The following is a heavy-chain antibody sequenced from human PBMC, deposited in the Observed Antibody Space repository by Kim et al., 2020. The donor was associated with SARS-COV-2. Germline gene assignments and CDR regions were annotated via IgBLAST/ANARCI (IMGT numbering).Heavy chain of an antibody. Sequence: GGSLRLSCAASGFTFSSYGMHWVRQAPGKGLEWVAVISYDGSNKYYADSVKGRFTISRDNSKNTLYLQMNSLRAEDTAVYYCAKIYSGYDLRPNIDYWGQGTLVTVSS. CDR3: AKIYSGYDLRPNIDY. V-gene: IGHV3-30*18. J-gene: IGHJ4*02. CDR2: ISYDGSNK. CDR1: GFTFSSYG. D-gene: IGHD5-12*01.